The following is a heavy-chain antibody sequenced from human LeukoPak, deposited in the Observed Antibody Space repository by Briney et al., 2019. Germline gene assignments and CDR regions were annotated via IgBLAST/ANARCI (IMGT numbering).Heavy chain of an antibody. CDR2: IKQDGSEN. CDR3: ARNRDYAVGV. D-gene: IGHD3-16*02. Sequence: SGGSLRLSCVASGFSFSSYWMSWVRQAPGKGLEWVAGIKQDGSENHYVDSVEGRFTVSRDNAKNSLYLQVNSLRVEDTAVYYCARNRDYAVGVWGQGTTVIVSS. J-gene: IGHJ6*02. V-gene: IGHV3-7*01. CDR1: GFSFSSYW.